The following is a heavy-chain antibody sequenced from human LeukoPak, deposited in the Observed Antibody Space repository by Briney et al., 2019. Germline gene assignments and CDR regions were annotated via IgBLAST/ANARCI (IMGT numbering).Heavy chain of an antibody. D-gene: IGHD7-27*01. CDR1: GYTFTSYA. Sequence: ASVKVSCEASGYTFTSYAMNWVRQAPGQGLEWMGWINTNTGNPTYAQGFTGRFVFSLDTSVSTAYLQISSLKAEDTAVYYCARPLWGYPSDAFDIWGQGTMVTVSS. CDR2: INTNTGNP. V-gene: IGHV7-4-1*02. J-gene: IGHJ3*02. CDR3: ARPLWGYPSDAFDI.